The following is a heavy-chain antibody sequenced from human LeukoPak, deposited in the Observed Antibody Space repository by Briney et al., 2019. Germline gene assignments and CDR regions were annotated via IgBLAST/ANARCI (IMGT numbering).Heavy chain of an antibody. CDR1: GFNLGHYY. Sequence: PGGSLRLSCVASGFNLGHYYMSWVRQAPGKGLEWVAYIRHDGSNIYNVDSVRGRFTISRDNTKNSMFLQMNSLKDEDTAVYYCARRGTTYCTVDSCHPNWFDPWGQGTLVTVSS. CDR2: IRHDGSNI. CDR3: ARRGTTYCTVDSCHPNWFDP. D-gene: IGHD2-15*01. J-gene: IGHJ5*02. V-gene: IGHV3-7*02.